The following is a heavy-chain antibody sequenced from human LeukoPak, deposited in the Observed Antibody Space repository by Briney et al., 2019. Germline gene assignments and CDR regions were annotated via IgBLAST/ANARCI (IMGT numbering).Heavy chain of an antibody. CDR3: AKVSLRGVVVVVPAVMDY. CDR2: IRYDGSNK. J-gene: IGHJ4*02. D-gene: IGHD2-2*01. CDR1: GFTFRSYG. Sequence: PGGSLRLSCAASGFTFRSYGMHWVRQAPGKGLEWVAFIRYDGSNKHYADSVKGRFTISRDNSKDTLYLQMNSLRPEDTAVYYCAKVSLRGVVVVVPAVMDYWGKGTLVPVSS. V-gene: IGHV3-30*02.